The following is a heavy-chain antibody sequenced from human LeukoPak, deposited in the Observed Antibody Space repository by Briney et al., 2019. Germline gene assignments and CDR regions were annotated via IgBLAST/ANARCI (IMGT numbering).Heavy chain of an antibody. Sequence: GASVKVSCKASGYIFTSYDINWVRQAPGQGLEWMGIINPSGGSTSYAQKFQGRVTMTRDMSTSTVYMELSSLRSEDTAVYYCARGNSSSWILDYWGQGTLVTVSS. D-gene: IGHD6-13*01. CDR1: GYIFTSYD. CDR3: ARGNSSSWILDY. V-gene: IGHV1-46*01. J-gene: IGHJ4*02. CDR2: INPSGGST.